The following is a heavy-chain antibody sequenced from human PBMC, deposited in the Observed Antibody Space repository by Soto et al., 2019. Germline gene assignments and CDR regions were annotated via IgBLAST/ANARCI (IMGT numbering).Heavy chain of an antibody. CDR3: ARIRNTRGSGWYYFDY. Sequence: SGPTLVNPTQTLTLTCTFSGFSLSTSGMCVSWIRQPPGKALEWLALIDWGDEKYYSTSLKTRLTISKDTSKNQVVLTMTNMDPVDTATYYCARIRNTRGSGWYYFDYWAQGTLVTVSS. D-gene: IGHD6-19*01. CDR1: GFSLSTSGMC. CDR2: IDWGDEK. J-gene: IGHJ4*02. V-gene: IGHV2-70*01.